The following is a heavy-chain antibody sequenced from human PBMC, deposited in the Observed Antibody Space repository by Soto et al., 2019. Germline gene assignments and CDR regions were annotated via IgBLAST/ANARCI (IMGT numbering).Heavy chain of an antibody. CDR1: GYSFTSYW. D-gene: IGHD6-19*01. J-gene: IGHJ5*02. Sequence: GESLKISCKGSGYSFTSYWIAWVRQMPGKGLECMGIIYPGDSDTRYSPSFEGQVAISADKSINTAYLQWSSLKASDSAMYYCARPFDTSGWYDHWGQGTLVTVSS. CDR3: ARPFDTSGWYDH. CDR2: IYPGDSDT. V-gene: IGHV5-51*01.